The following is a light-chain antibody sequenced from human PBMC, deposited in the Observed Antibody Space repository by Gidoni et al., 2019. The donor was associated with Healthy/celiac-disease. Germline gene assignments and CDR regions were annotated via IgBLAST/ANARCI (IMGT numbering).Light chain of an antibody. CDR2: APS. J-gene: IGKJ2*04. Sequence: DIEMTQSPSSLSASVGDRVTITCRASQSISSYLNWYQQKPGKSPKLLIYAPSSLQSGVPSRLSGSGSGPDFTLTISSLQPEDFATYYCQQRYSTPRRFGEGTKLEIK. CDR1: QSISSY. V-gene: IGKV1-39*01. CDR3: QQRYSTPRR.